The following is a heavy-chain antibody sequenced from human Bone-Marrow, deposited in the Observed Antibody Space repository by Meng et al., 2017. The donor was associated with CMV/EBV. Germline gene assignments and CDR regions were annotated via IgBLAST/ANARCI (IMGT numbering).Heavy chain of an antibody. Sequence: LTCIVSGGSMSGHNWGWIRQPAGKGLEWLGRITTSGGTDYNPSLKSRVTVSIDTSKNQFSLILSSVTAADTAVYYCARESSGSPLDYWGQGTLVTVSS. V-gene: IGHV4-4*07. J-gene: IGHJ4*02. CDR2: ITTSGGT. CDR1: GGSMSGHN. D-gene: IGHD3-22*01. CDR3: ARESSGSPLDY.